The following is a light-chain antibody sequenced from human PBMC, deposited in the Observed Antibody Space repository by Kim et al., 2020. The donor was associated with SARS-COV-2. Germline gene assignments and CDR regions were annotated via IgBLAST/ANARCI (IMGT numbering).Light chain of an antibody. CDR2: AAS. CDR1: QGISNY. CDR3: QKYNSAART. V-gene: IGKV1-27*01. J-gene: IGKJ1*01. Sequence: ASVGDRVPITCRASQGISNYLAWYQQKPGKVPKLLIYAASTLQSGVPSRFSGSGSGTDFTLTISSLQPEDVATYYCQKYNSAARTFGQGTKVEIK.